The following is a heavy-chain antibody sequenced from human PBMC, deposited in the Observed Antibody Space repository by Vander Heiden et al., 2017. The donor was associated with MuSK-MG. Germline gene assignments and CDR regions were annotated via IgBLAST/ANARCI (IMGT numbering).Heavy chain of an antibody. CDR2: IYHSGST. CDR3: ARHHPRGYSRHFDY. V-gene: IGHV4-38-2*01. J-gene: IGHJ4*02. Sequence: QVQLQESGPGLVKPSETLSLTCAVSGYSISSGYYWGWIRQPPGKGLEWIGSIYHSGSTYYNPSLKSRVTISVDTSKNQFSLKLSSVTAADTAVYYCARHHPRGYSRHFDYWGQGTLVTVSS. D-gene: IGHD5-18*01. CDR1: GYSISSGYY.